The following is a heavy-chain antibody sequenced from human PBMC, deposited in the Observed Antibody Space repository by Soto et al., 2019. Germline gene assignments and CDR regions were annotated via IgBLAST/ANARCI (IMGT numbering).Heavy chain of an antibody. CDR3: TRDAWARIAAAGYFDY. Sequence: PGGSLRLSWTASGFTFGDGAMSWFRQAPGKGLEWVGFIRSKAYGGTTEYAASVKGRFTISRDDSKSIAYLQMNSLKTEDTAVYYCTRDAWARIAAAGYFDYWGQGTLVTVSS. J-gene: IGHJ4*02. V-gene: IGHV3-49*03. CDR1: GFTFGDGA. CDR2: IRSKAYGGTT. D-gene: IGHD6-13*01.